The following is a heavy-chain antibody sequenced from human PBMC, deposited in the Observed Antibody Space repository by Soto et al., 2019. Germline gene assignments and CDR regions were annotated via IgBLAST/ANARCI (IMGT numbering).Heavy chain of an antibody. CDR2: IIPIFGTA. V-gene: IGHV1-69*06. J-gene: IGHJ6*02. CDR1: GGTFSSYA. Sequence: SVKVSCKASGGTFSSYAISWVRQAPGQGLELMGGIIPIFGTANYAQKFQGRVTITADKSTSTAYMELSSLRSEDTAVYYCARDQDGVAWETGGMDVWGQGTTVTVSS. D-gene: IGHD1-26*01. CDR3: ARDQDGVAWETGGMDV.